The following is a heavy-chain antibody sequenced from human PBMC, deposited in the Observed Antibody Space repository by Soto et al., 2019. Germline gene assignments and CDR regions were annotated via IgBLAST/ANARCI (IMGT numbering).Heavy chain of an antibody. V-gene: IGHV4-31*03. Sequence: PSETLSLTCTVSGDSVTSGGYYWSWSRQHPGKGLEWIGYISFSGNTNYNPSLRSRVAISLDTSKNEFSLKLSSVTAADTAVYYCARDSGPGENWFDPWGQGNLVTVSS. D-gene: IGHD3-10*01. CDR1: GDSVTSGGYY. CDR2: ISFSGNT. CDR3: ARDSGPGENWFDP. J-gene: IGHJ5*02.